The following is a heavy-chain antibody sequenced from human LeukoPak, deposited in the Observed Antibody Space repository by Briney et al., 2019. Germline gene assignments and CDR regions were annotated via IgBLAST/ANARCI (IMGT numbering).Heavy chain of an antibody. J-gene: IGHJ5*02. CDR1: GDSVSSNVTA. Sequence: SQTLSLTCVISGDSVSSNVTAWNWVRQSPSRGLEWLGRTYYRSKWYYDYVLSLKSRLTINPETSKNQFSLQLDAVTPEDTAVYYCARSTYSSSALDHWGQGTLVTVSS. D-gene: IGHD6-6*01. V-gene: IGHV6-1*01. CDR2: TYYRSKWYY. CDR3: ARSTYSSSALDH.